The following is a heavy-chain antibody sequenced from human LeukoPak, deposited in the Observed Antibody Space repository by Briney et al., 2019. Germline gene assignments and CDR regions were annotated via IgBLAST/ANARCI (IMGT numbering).Heavy chain of an antibody. J-gene: IGHJ4*02. CDR3: ARPPRPFTMIDAFDY. D-gene: IGHD3-22*01. Sequence: ASVKVSCKASGYTFTNYGITWVRQAPGQGPEWMGWISAYNGNTNYAQNFQGRVTMTTDSSTSTAYLELRSLISDDTAVYYCARPPRPFTMIDAFDYWGQGTLVTVSS. V-gene: IGHV1-18*01. CDR1: GYTFTNYG. CDR2: ISAYNGNT.